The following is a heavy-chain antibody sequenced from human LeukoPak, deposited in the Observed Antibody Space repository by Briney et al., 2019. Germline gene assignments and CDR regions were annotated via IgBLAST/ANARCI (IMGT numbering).Heavy chain of an antibody. J-gene: IGHJ4*02. CDR2: IRSNLYGGTP. CDR3: TRDQTPYY. CDR1: GFTFSNFW. V-gene: IGHV3-49*04. Sequence: GGSLRLSCAAAGFTFSNFWMSWVRQAPGKGLEWVGFIRSNLYGGTPEYAASVKGRFTISRDDSNSIAYLEMDSLKTDDTAVYYCTRDQTPYYWGQGTLVTVSS.